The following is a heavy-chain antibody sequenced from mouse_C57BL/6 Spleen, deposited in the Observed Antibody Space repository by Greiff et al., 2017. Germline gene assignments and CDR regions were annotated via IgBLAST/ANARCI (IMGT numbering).Heavy chain of an antibody. Sequence: QVQLQQSGPELMKPGASVKLSCKASGYTFTGYWIQWVKQRPGHGLEWIGEILPGSGSTNYNAKFKGQATFTADTSSNTAYMQLSSLTTEDSAIYCGERDVTGTGDFDDWGQGTTLTVSS. J-gene: IGHJ2*01. CDR2: ILPGSGST. D-gene: IGHD4-1*01. V-gene: IGHV1-9*01. CDR3: ERDVTGTGDFDD. CDR1: GYTFTGYW.